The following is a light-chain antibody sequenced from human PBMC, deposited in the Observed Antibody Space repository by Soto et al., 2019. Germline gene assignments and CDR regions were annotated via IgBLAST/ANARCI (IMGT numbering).Light chain of an antibody. CDR3: QQYSNLPPIT. CDR2: GAS. CDR1: QSVSSS. V-gene: IGKV3-15*01. Sequence: EIVMTQSPATVSVSPGERATLSCRATQSVSSSLAWYQQKPGQAPRLLIYGASTRATGIPARFSGSGSGTEFTLTISSRQSEDFAVYYCQQYSNLPPITFGQGTRLEIK. J-gene: IGKJ5*01.